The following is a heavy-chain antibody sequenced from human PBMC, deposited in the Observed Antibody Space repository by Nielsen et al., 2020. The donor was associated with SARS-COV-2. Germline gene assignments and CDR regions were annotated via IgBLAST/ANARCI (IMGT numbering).Heavy chain of an antibody. CDR1: GGSISSGGYS. V-gene: IGHV4-30-2*01. Sequence: SETLSLTCTVSGGSISSGGYSWSWIRQPPGKGLEWIGYIYHSGTTNYNPSLKSRVTISVDTSKNQFSLKLSSVTAADTAVYYCARVRSRRVPAIRRGDTFDIWGQGTMVTVSS. D-gene: IGHD2-2*01. CDR3: ARVRSRRVPAIRRGDTFDI. CDR2: IYHSGTT. J-gene: IGHJ3*02.